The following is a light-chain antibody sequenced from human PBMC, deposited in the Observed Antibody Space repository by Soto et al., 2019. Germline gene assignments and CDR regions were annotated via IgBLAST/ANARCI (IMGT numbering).Light chain of an antibody. V-gene: IGKV1-5*02. CDR1: QTINSW. J-gene: IGKJ1*01. CDR2: DAS. CDR3: QQYDSYSSGP. Sequence: QWPPSLSPFPQSLDPGATIICRVSQTINSWLAWYQQKPGKAPKVLIFDASSLKTGVPSRFSGSGSGTEFTLTISNLQPDDFATYYCQQYDSYSSGPFGQGTKVDI.